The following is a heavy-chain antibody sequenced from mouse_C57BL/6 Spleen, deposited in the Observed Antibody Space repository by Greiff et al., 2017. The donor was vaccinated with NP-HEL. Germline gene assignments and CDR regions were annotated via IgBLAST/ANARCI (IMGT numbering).Heavy chain of an antibody. J-gene: IGHJ3*01. CDR2: IRSKSNNYAT. Sequence: EVQLVESGGGLVQPKGSLKLSCAASGFSFNTYAMNWVRQAPGKGLEWVARIRSKSNNYATYYADSVKDRFTISRDDSESMLYLQMNNLKTEDTAMYYCVRHEGWLLSWFAYWGQGTLVTVSA. V-gene: IGHV10-1*01. CDR3: VRHEGWLLSWFAY. CDR1: GFSFNTYA. D-gene: IGHD2-3*01.